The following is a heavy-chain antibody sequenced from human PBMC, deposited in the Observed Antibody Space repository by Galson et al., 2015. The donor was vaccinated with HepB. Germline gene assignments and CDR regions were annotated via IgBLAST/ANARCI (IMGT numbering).Heavy chain of an antibody. J-gene: IGHJ6*02. CDR1: GFTFSSYA. Sequence: SLRLSCAASGFTFSSYAMHWVRQAPGKGLEWVAFISYDGSNKYYADSVKGRFTISRDNYNNTLYLQMNRLRAEDTAVYYCATSTVVTPFPYYYYGMDVWGQGTTFTVSS. CDR3: ATSTVVTPFPYYYYGMDV. V-gene: IGHV3-30-3*01. CDR2: ISYDGSNK. D-gene: IGHD4-23*01.